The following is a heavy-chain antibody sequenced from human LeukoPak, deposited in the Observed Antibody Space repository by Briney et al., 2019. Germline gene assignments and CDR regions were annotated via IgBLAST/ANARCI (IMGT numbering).Heavy chain of an antibody. V-gene: IGHV3-11*01. Sequence: GGSLRLSCAASGFTFSDYYMSWIRQAPGKGLEWVSYISSSGSTIYYADSVKGRFTISRDNAKNSLYLQMNSLRAEDTAVCYCARAVVDILTGYYYYYYYGMDVWGQGTTVTVSS. CDR1: GFTFSDYY. J-gene: IGHJ6*02. CDR2: ISSSGSTI. D-gene: IGHD3-9*01. CDR3: ARAVVDILTGYYYYYYYGMDV.